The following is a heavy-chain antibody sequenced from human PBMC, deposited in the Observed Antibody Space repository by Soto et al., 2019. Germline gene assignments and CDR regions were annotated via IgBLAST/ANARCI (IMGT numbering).Heavy chain of an antibody. D-gene: IGHD6-13*01. J-gene: IGHJ4*02. CDR2: IYYSGST. CDR1: GGSISSSSYY. V-gene: IGHV4-39*01. CDR3: ARSPGGAAGTFTVYDY. Sequence: PSETLSLTCTVSGGSISSSSYYWGWIRQPPGKGLEWIGSIYYSGSTYYNPSLKSRVTISVDTSKNQFSLKLSSVTAADTAVYYCARSPGGAAGTFTVYDYWGQGTLVTVSS.